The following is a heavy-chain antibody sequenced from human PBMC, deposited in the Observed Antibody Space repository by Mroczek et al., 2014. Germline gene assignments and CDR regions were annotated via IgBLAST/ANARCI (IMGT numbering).Heavy chain of an antibody. D-gene: IGHD6-19*01. Sequence: QVQLVQSGPGLVKPSETLSLTCTVSGGSISSYYWSWIRQPAGKGLEWIGRIYTSGSTNYNPSLKSRVTMSVDTSKNQFSLKLSSVTAADTAVYYCAREPSGWSVPDADAFDIWGQGTSGHRLF. CDR3: AREPSGWSVPDADAFDI. CDR2: IYTSGST. CDR1: GGSISSYY. J-gene: IGHJ3*02. V-gene: IGHV4-4*07.